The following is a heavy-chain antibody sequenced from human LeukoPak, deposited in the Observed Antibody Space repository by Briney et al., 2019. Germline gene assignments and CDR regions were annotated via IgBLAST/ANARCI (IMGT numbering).Heavy chain of an antibody. J-gene: IGHJ4*02. Sequence: PGGSLRLSCAASGLTFSNHGMHWVRQAPGKGLEWVSFIRYDGSNKYYPDSVKGRFTISRDNSKNTLYLHMNSLRAEDTAVYYCAKDIATMRWLRPDPSVDYWGQGTLVTVSS. CDR3: AKDIATMRWLRPDPSVDY. D-gene: IGHD5-12*01. CDR2: IRYDGSNK. V-gene: IGHV3-30*02. CDR1: GLTFSNHG.